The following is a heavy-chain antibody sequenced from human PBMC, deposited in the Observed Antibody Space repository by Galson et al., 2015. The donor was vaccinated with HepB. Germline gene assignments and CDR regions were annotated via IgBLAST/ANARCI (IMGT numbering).Heavy chain of an antibody. Sequence: SLRLSCAASGFTFSDYYMSWIRQAPGKGLDWVSSISGGGTTIYYADSVKGRFTISRDNAKNSLYLQMNSLRAKDTAVYYCARATLGWFDPWGQGTLVTVSS. CDR2: ISGGGTTI. CDR3: ARATLGWFDP. CDR1: GFTFSDYY. J-gene: IGHJ5*02. V-gene: IGHV3-11*01. D-gene: IGHD2/OR15-2a*01.